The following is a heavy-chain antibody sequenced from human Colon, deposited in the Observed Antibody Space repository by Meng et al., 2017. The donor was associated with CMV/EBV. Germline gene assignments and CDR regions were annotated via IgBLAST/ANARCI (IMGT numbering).Heavy chain of an antibody. CDR1: GFTFEGYA. Sequence: SLKISCVVAGFTFEGYAMNWVRQAPGKGLEWVASISWNGATINYVDSVKGRFTISRDNARNSLYLQMNSLRVEDTAVYYCAGGLFDYWGQGALVTVSS. J-gene: IGHJ4*02. CDR3: AGGLFDY. D-gene: IGHD2-15*01. V-gene: IGHV3-9*01. CDR2: ISWNGATI.